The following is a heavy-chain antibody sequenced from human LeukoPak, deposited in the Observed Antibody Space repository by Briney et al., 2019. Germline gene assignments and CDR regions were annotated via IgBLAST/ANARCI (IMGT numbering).Heavy chain of an antibody. Sequence: GASVKVSCKASGYTFTSYDINWVRQATGQGLEWMGWMNPNSGNTGYAQKFQGRVTITRNTSISTAYMELSSLRSEDTAVYYCARQDYDMGGNDAFDIWGQGTMVTVSS. CDR2: MNPNSGNT. V-gene: IGHV1-8*03. CDR3: ARQDYDMGGNDAFDI. J-gene: IGHJ3*02. CDR1: GYTFTSYD. D-gene: IGHD3-22*01.